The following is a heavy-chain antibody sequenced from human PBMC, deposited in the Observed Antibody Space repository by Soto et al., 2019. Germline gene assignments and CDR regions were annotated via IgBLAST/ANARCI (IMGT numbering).Heavy chain of an antibody. J-gene: IGHJ4*02. D-gene: IGHD3-10*01. V-gene: IGHV3-23*01. Sequence: EVQLLESGGGLVQPGGSLRLSCAASGFTFSNSAMSWVRQAPGKGLEWVSVISGSGGSTYYADSVKGRFTISRDNSKNTLYLHMNGLRAEDAAVYYWAKDRGEYTSSPCDSWGQGTLVTVSS. CDR1: GFTFSNSA. CDR3: AKDRGEYTSSPCDS. CDR2: ISGSGGST.